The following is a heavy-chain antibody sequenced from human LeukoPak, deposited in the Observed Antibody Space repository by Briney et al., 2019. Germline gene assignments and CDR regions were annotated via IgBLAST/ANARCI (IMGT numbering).Heavy chain of an antibody. D-gene: IGHD2-15*01. CDR1: GGSISSYY. CDR2: IYYSGST. Sequence: SETLSLTCTVSGGSISSYYWSWIRQPPGKGLEWIGYIYYSGSTNYNPSLKSRVTISVDTSKNQSSLKLSSVTAADTAVYYCARLSAARFDYWGQGTLVTVSS. V-gene: IGHV4-59*08. CDR3: ARLSAARFDY. J-gene: IGHJ4*02.